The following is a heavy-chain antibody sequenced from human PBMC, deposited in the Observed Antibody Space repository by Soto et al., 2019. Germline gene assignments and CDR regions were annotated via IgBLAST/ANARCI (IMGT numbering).Heavy chain of an antibody. V-gene: IGHV5-10-1*01. CDR3: ARRGQLGERRELVPYTYYDDDCMDV. J-gene: IGHJ6*02. CDR1: GYSFTSYW. Sequence: GESLKISCKGSGYSFTSYWISWVRQLPGKGLEWMGRIDPSDSYTTYSPSFQGHVTISADKSISTAYPQWSSLKASDTAMYYCARRGQLGERRELVPYTYYDDDCMDVWGQGTTVSVSS. D-gene: IGHD6-13*01. CDR2: IDPSDSYT.